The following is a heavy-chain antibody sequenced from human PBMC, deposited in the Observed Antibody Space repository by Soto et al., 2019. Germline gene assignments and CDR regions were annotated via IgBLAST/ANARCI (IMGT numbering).Heavy chain of an antibody. CDR3: AKGGGDILRYGMDV. V-gene: IGHV3-23*01. Sequence: EVQLLDSGGGLVQPGGALRLSCSASGFIFSSSAMNWVRQAPGKGLEWVSAISGSGGSIYYADSVKGRFTISRDNSKTTLYLQMDSLRAEDTAVYYCAKGGGDILRYGMDVWGQGTTVTVSS. CDR2: ISGSGGSI. CDR1: GFIFSSSA. J-gene: IGHJ6*02. D-gene: IGHD2-21*02.